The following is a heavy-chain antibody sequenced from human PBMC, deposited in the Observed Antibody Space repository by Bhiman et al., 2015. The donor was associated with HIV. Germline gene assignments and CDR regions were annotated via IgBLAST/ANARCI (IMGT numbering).Heavy chain of an antibody. J-gene: IGHJ4*02. D-gene: IGHD3-22*01. V-gene: IGHV1-69*15. CDR1: GGTFSSYA. Sequence: QVQLVQSGAEVKRPGSSVKVSCKASGGTFSSYAINWVRQAPGQGLEWIARIIPIFGTANYEQKFQGRVTITADESTSTAYMELRSLRSEDTAVYYCAREDYYDSSGYYLLGDCWGQGTLVTVSS. CDR3: AREDYYDSSGYYLLGDC. CDR2: IIPIFGTA.